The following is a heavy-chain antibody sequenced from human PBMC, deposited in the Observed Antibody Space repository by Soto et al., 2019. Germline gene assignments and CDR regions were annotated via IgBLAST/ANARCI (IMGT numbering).Heavy chain of an antibody. CDR3: ARDFYYDSGGSTLYYYGMDV. Sequence: ASVKVSCKASGYTFTSYGISWVRQAPGQGLEWMGWISAYNGNTNYAQKLQGRVTMTTDTSTSTAYMELRSLRSDDTAVYYCARDFYYDSGGSTLYYYGMDVWGQGTTVTVSS. CDR2: ISAYNGNT. V-gene: IGHV1-18*01. D-gene: IGHD3-22*01. CDR1: GYTFTSYG. J-gene: IGHJ6*02.